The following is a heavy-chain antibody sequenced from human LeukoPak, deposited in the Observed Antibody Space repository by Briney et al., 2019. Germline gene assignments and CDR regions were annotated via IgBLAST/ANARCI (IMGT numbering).Heavy chain of an antibody. D-gene: IGHD4-23*01. CDR1: GFTFSTYN. V-gene: IGHV3-21*01. CDR2: ISSGSTYI. J-gene: IGHJ5*02. Sequence: GGSLRLSCAASGFTFSTYNMNWVRQAPGKGLEWVSSISSGSTYIYYADSVRGRFTISRDNAKNSLYLQMNSLRAGDTAVYYCARDRPGSVTSVVTVSGSWGQGTLVTVSS. CDR3: ARDRPGSVTSVVTVSGS.